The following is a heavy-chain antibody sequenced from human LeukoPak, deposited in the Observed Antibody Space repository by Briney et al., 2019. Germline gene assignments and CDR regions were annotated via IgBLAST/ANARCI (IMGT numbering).Heavy chain of an antibody. CDR3: TRHAERTTVTTNAFDI. V-gene: IGHV3-73*01. D-gene: IGHD4-17*01. Sequence: GGSLRLSCAASGFTFSGSAKHWVRQASGKGLEWVGRIRSKANSYATAYAASVKGRFTISRDDSKNTAYLQMNSLKTEDTAVYYCTRHAERTTVTTNAFDIWGQGTMVTVSS. J-gene: IGHJ3*02. CDR1: GFTFSGSA. CDR2: IRSKANSYAT.